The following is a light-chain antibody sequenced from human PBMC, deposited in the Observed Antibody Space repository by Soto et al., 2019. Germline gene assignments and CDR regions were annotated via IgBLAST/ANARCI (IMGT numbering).Light chain of an antibody. CDR2: EVT. J-gene: IGLJ3*02. CDR1: SGDIGSYNR. V-gene: IGLV2-23*02. CDR3: CSDAGSTKL. Sequence: QSVLTQPASVSGSPGQSITISCTGTSGDIGSYNRVSWYQQHPGKAPKLIIYEVTDRPSGVSNRFSGSKSGNTASLTISGLQAEDEAEYYCCSDAGSTKLFGGGTKLTVL.